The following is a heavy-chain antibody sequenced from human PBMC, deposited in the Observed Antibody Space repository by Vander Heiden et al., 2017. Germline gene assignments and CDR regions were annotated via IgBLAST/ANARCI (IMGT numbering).Heavy chain of an antibody. D-gene: IGHD6-19*01. CDR1: GFTFSSYW. V-gene: IGHV3-7*01. Sequence: EVQLVESGGGLVQPGGSLRLSCAASGFTFSSYWMSWVRQAPGKGLEWVANIKQDGSEKYYVDSVKGRFTISRDNAKNSLYLQMNSLRAEDTAVYYCARGYAVAGVYYYYGMDVWGQGTTVTASS. J-gene: IGHJ6*02. CDR2: IKQDGSEK. CDR3: ARGYAVAGVYYYYGMDV.